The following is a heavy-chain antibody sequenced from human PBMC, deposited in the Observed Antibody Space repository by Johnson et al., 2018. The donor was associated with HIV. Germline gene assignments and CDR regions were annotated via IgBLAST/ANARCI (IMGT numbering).Heavy chain of an antibody. J-gene: IGHJ3*02. V-gene: IGHV3-30*04. CDR2: MSYDGSNK. CDR3: ARSAGLLGRAFDI. CDR1: GFTFSSYV. Sequence: QVQLVESGGGVVQPGRSLRLSCAASGFTFSSYVMHWVRQAPGKGLAWVAVMSYDGSNKYYADSVKGRFTISRDNSKNTLSLQMNSLCAEDTAVYYCARSAGLLGRAFDIWGQGTMVTVSS. D-gene: IGHD2-15*01.